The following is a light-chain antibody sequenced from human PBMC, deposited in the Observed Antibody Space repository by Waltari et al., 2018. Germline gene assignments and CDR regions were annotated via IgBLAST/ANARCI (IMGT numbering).Light chain of an antibody. Sequence: DIVMTQSPDSLAVSLGERVTINCKSSQTVLYSSNNKNYLAWYQQRPGQPPKLLIYWASTRASGVPDRFSGSGSGTAFTLTISSLQAEDVAVYYSQQYYSTLFTFGPGTKVDIK. CDR3: QQYYSTLFT. V-gene: IGKV4-1*01. CDR2: WAS. CDR1: QTVLYSSNNKNY. J-gene: IGKJ3*01.